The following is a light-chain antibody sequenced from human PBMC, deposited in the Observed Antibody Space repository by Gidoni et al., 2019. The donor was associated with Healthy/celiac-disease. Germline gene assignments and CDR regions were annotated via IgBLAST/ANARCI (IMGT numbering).Light chain of an antibody. CDR1: SLRSYY. Sequence: LTLLTAVSVALGQTVRITCQGDSLRSYYASWYQQKPGQAPVLVIYGKNNRPSVIPDRFSGSSSGNTASLTITGAQAEDEADYYCNSRDSSGKAVFGGGTQLTVL. CDR3: NSRDSSGKAV. J-gene: IGLJ7*01. CDR2: GKN. V-gene: IGLV3-19*01.